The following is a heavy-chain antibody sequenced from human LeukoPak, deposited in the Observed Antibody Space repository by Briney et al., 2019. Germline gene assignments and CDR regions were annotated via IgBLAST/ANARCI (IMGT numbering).Heavy chain of an antibody. CDR2: ISSRGSTI. J-gene: IGHJ6*01. Sequence: TGGSLRLSCEASGFTFSSYQMNWVRQAPGKGLEWVSYISSRGSTIAYADSVKGRFTISRDNAKNSLYLQMNSLRAEDTAVYYCARDGTTVTTNYHYGMDVWGQGTTVTVS. CDR1: GFTFSSYQ. V-gene: IGHV3-48*03. CDR3: ARDGTTVTTNYHYGMDV. D-gene: IGHD4-17*01.